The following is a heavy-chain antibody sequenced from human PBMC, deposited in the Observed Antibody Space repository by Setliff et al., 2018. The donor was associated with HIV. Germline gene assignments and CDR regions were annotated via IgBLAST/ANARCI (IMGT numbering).Heavy chain of an antibody. CDR2: IYHSGST. CDR3: ARVYDILTGYVPNGAWFDS. J-gene: IGHJ5*01. V-gene: IGHV4-38-2*01. D-gene: IGHD3-9*01. CDR1: GYSISSGYF. Sequence: PSETLSLTCGVSGYSISSGYFWGWIRQPPGKGLEWIGSIYHSGSTYYNPSLKSRVTISVHTSKNQVSLKLSSVTAADTAVYYCARVYDILTGYVPNGAWFDSWGQGTLVTSPQ.